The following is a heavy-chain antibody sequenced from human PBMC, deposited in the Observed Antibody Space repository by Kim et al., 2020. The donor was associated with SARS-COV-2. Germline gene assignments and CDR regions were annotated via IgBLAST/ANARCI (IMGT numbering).Heavy chain of an antibody. V-gene: IGHV4-39*01. J-gene: IGHJ6*02. CDR1: GGSISSSSYY. CDR3: AGSILLWFGEPLRPSYYYGMDV. CDR2: IYYSGST. D-gene: IGHD3-10*01. Sequence: SETLSLTCTVSGGSISSSSYYWGWIRQPPGKGLEWIGSIYYSGSTYYNPSLKSRVTISVDTSKNQFSLKLSSVTAADTAVYYCAGSILLWFGEPLRPSYYYGMDVWGQGTTVTVSS.